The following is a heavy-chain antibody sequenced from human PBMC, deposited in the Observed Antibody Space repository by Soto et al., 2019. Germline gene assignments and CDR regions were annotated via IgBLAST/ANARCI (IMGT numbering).Heavy chain of an antibody. J-gene: IGHJ4*02. CDR1: GFTFSSYT. V-gene: IGHV3-21*01. CDR2: ISSSSSYI. Sequence: EVQLVESGGGLVKPGGSLRLSCAASGFTFSSYTMNWVRQAPGKGLEWVSSISSSSSYIYYADSVKGRFTISRDNAENSLYLQMNSLRAEETAVYYCARDSRPDYWGQGTLFTVSS. CDR3: ARDSRPDY.